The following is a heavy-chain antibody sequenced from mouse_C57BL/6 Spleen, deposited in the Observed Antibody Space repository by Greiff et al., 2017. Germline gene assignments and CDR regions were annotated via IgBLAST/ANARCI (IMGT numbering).Heavy chain of an antibody. CDR2: IDPSDSYT. J-gene: IGHJ2*01. V-gene: IGHV1-69*01. Sequence: VKLQQPGAELVMPGASVKLSCKASGYTFTSYWMHWVKQRPGQGLEWIGEIDPSDSYTNYNQKFKGKSTLTVDKSSSTAYMQLSSLTSEDSAVYYCARHNYSNYNFDYWGQGTTLTVSS. D-gene: IGHD2-5*01. CDR3: ARHNYSNYNFDY. CDR1: GYTFTSYW.